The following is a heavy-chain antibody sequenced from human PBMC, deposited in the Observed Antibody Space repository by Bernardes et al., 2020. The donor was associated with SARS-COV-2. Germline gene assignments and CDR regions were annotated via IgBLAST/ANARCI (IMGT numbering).Heavy chain of an antibody. D-gene: IGHD6-19*01. CDR3: ARVVSGPNVGADAFAV. CDR1: GFTFSSYA. J-gene: IGHJ3*01. Sequence: GGSLRLSCAASGFTFSSYAMSWFRQAPGKGLEWFSAVNSAGTTYYADSVRGRFTAARDNSKNTLYLQMSSLRSEDTAVYYCARVVSGPNVGADAFAVWGRGTTVTVSS. V-gene: IGHV3-23*05. CDR2: VNSAGTT.